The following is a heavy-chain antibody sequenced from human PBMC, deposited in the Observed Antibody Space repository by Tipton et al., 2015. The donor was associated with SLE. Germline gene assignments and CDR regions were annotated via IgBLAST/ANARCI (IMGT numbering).Heavy chain of an antibody. CDR2: IYYRGTI. V-gene: IGHV4-59*01. CDR1: GGSITNYF. D-gene: IGHD3-10*01. Sequence: TLSLTCTVSGGSITNYFWSWIRQPPGKGLEWIGHIYYRGTISYNPSLKSRVTISLDASKKQLALRLSSVTAADTAVYYCARGRVSGPLYLRYFDLWGRGTLVTVSS. CDR3: ARGRVSGPLYLRYFDL. J-gene: IGHJ2*01.